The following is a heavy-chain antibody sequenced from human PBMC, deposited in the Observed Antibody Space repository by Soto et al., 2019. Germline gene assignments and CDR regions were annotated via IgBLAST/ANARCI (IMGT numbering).Heavy chain of an antibody. D-gene: IGHD2-2*01. J-gene: IGHJ4*02. V-gene: IGHV3-23*01. CDR3: ARYCSSTSCCDY. CDR2: ISVSGGST. CDR1: GLTFSSYA. Sequence: GGSLIVYCAASGLTFSSYAMSWVRQAPGKGLEWVSAISVSGGSTYYADSVKGRFTISRDNSKNTLYLQMNSLRAEDTAVYYCARYCSSTSCCDYWGQGTLDSVSS.